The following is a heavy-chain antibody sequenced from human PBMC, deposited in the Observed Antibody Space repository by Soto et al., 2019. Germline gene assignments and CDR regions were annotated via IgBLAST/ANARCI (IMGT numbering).Heavy chain of an antibody. CDR2: INPKSDDT. CDR1: GYPFSDNQ. V-gene: IGHV1-2*02. CDR3: ARKHSLDYIRWGLDP. Sequence: QVQLVQSGSEVKKPGASVKVSCKASGYPFSDNQIHWLRRVPGQGLEWMGRINPKSDDTNYAQKFQGRVTMTRDTSIDTAYLELTGLTSDDTATYYCARKHSLDYIRWGLDPWGQGTLVTVSS. D-gene: IGHD4-4*01. J-gene: IGHJ5*02.